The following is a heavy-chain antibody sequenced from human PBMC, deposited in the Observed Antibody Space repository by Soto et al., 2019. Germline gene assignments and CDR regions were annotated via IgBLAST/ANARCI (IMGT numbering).Heavy chain of an antibody. J-gene: IGHJ4*02. Sequence: HITLKESGPMLVKPTQTLTLTCTFSGFSLSTSGVGVGWIRQPPGKALEWLELIYWDDDKRYSPSLITRLTITKDTSKNLVLLTMTNMDPVDTATYYCAHSMAPRIFDFWGQGTLVTVST. V-gene: IGHV2-5*02. CDR3: AHSMAPRIFDF. CDR1: GFSLSTSGVG. CDR2: IYWDDDK.